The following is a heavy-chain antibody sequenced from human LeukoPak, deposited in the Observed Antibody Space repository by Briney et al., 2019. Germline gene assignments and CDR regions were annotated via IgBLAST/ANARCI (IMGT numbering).Heavy chain of an antibody. D-gene: IGHD5-24*01. CDR3: ARDLGDGYRSGYFDY. Sequence: GGSLRLSCAASGFTFSSYGMHWVRQAPGKGLEWVSYISSSSSTIYYADSVKGRFTISRDNAKSSLYLQMNSLRAEDTAVYYCARDLGDGYRSGYFDYWGQGTLVTVSS. J-gene: IGHJ4*02. CDR1: GFTFSSYG. CDR2: ISSSSSTI. V-gene: IGHV3-48*04.